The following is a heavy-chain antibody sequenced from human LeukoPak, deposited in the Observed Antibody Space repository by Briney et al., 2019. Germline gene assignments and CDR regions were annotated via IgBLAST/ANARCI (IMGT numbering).Heavy chain of an antibody. D-gene: IGHD1-26*01. Sequence: SETLSLTCTVSGDSISSGGYYWSRIRQHPGKGLEWIGYIYYSGSTNYNPSLKSRVTISVDTSKNQFSLKLNSVTAADTAVYYCARGHSGWGQGTLVTVSS. CDR3: ARGHSG. J-gene: IGHJ4*02. CDR1: GDSISSGGYY. V-gene: IGHV4-31*03. CDR2: IYYSGST.